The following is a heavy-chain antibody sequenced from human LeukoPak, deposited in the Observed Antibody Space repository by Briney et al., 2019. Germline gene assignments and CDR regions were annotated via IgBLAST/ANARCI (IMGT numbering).Heavy chain of an antibody. CDR2: ISYDGSNK. V-gene: IGHV3-30-3*01. J-gene: IGHJ3*02. CDR1: GFTFSSYA. D-gene: IGHD6-13*01. Sequence: GGSLRLSCAASGFTFSSYAMHWVRQAPGKGLEWVAVISYDGSNKYYADSVKGRFTIPRDNSKNTLYLQMNSLRAEDTAVYYCARDGSRAAANAFDIWGQGTMVTVSS. CDR3: ARDGSRAAANAFDI.